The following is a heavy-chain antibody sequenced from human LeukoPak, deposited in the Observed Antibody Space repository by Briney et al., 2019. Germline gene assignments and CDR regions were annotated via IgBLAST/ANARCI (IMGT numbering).Heavy chain of an antibody. D-gene: IGHD2-2*02. CDR3: ARDVGYCSSTSCYSRGLSDY. V-gene: IGHV1-2*02. CDR1: GYTFTGYY. CDR2: INPNSGGT. Sequence: ASVKVSCKASGYTFTGYYMHWVRQAPGQGLEWMGWINPNSGGTNYAQKFQGRVTMTRDTSISTAYMELSRLGSDDTAVYYCARDVGYCSSTSCYSRGLSDYWGQGTLVTVSS. J-gene: IGHJ4*02.